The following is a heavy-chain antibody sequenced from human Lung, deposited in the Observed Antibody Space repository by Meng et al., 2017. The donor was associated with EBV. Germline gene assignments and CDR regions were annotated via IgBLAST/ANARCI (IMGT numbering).Heavy chain of an antibody. J-gene: IGHJ4*02. D-gene: IGHD5-18*01. CDR1: SGSISSDTSS. CDR3: ARAKWGHSYGSEALYFDH. V-gene: IGHV4-30-2*01. CDR2: VYRSGST. Sequence: QLHESGSGLVKPSQTLSLTCAASSGSISSDTSSWNWIRQRPGKGLEWIGFVYRSGSTYYNPSLKSRVIISVDRSNNQFSLELNSVSAADTAVYYCARAKWGHSYGSEALYFDHWGPGTLVTVSS.